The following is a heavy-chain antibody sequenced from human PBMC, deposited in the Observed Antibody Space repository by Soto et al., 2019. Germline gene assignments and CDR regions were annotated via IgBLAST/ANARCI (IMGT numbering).Heavy chain of an antibody. D-gene: IGHD6-13*01. Sequence: QMQLVQSGAEVRMPGSSVKVSCKASGGTFSTYSINWVRQAPGQGLEWMGGIIPLFGTTNYAQKFKGRVTITADESTSTAYMELSSPRAEHAAVYYCARGATHGSSWYFWFDPWGQGTLVTVSS. CDR3: ARGATHGSSWYFWFDP. CDR2: IIPLFGTT. V-gene: IGHV1-69*01. CDR1: GGTFSTYS. J-gene: IGHJ5*02.